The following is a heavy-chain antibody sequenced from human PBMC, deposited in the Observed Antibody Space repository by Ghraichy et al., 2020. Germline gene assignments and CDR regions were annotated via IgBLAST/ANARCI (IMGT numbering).Heavy chain of an antibody. Sequence: SVKVSCKASGGTFSSYAISWVRQAPGQGLEWMGGIIPIFGTANYAQKFQGRVTITADESTSTAYMELSSLRSEDTAVYYCARARERWLQLETTLDYWGQGTLVTVSS. V-gene: IGHV1-69*13. CDR3: ARARERWLQLETTLDY. J-gene: IGHJ4*02. CDR2: IIPIFGTA. D-gene: IGHD5-24*01. CDR1: GGTFSSYA.